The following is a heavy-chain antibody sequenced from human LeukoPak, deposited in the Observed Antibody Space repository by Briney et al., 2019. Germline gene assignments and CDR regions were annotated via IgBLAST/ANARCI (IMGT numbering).Heavy chain of an antibody. CDR2: ISSSSSYI. Sequence: GGSLRLSCAASGFTFSSYAMSWVRQAPGKGLEWVSSISSSSSYIYYADSVKGRFTISRDNAKNSLYLQMNSLRAEDTAVYYCARGSDYDFWSGYYGLGYWGQGTLVTVSS. V-gene: IGHV3-21*01. D-gene: IGHD3-3*01. CDR1: GFTFSSYA. J-gene: IGHJ4*02. CDR3: ARGSDYDFWSGYYGLGY.